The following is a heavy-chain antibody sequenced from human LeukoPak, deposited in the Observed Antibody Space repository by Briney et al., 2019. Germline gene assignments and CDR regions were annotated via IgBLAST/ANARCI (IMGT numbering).Heavy chain of an antibody. V-gene: IGHV4-61*01. CDR2: IFHTGST. D-gene: IGHD5/OR15-5a*01. CDR1: GGSVSSVSYY. CDR3: ARRIVSEPPIQQGNWLDP. Sequence: KPSETLSLTCTVSGGSVSSVSYYWSWIRQSPGKGLEWIAYIFHTGSTNYNPSLESRVTISIDTSKSQFSLKLSSATAADTAVYYCARRIVSEPPIQQGNWLDPWGQGILVTVSS. J-gene: IGHJ5*02.